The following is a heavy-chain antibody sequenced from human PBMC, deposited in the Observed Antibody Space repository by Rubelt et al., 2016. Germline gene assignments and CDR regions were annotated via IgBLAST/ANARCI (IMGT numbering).Heavy chain of an antibody. Sequence: GSLRLSCAASGFTFSSYAMSWVRQAPGKGLEWVSAISGRGGRTYYADSVKGRFTISRDNSKNTLYLQMNSLRAEDTAVYSCAKDRGHPDMTTVTSGVCDYWGQGTLVTVSS. CDR2: ISGRGGRT. J-gene: IGHJ4*02. CDR3: AKDRGHPDMTTVTSGVCDY. D-gene: IGHD4-17*01. CDR1: GFTFSSYA. V-gene: IGHV3-23*01.